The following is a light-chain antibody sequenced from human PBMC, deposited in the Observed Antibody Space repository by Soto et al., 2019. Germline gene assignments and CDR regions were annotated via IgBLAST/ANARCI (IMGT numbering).Light chain of an antibody. Sequence: QSALTQPASVSGSPGQSITISCTGTSSDVGGYNYVSWYQQHPGKAPKLMIYEVSNRPSGVSNRFSGSKSGNTASLTISGLQAEDEADYCCSSYTSSSNPLYVFGTGTKLTVL. V-gene: IGLV2-14*01. CDR3: SSYTSSSNPLYV. CDR1: SSDVGGYNY. J-gene: IGLJ1*01. CDR2: EVS.